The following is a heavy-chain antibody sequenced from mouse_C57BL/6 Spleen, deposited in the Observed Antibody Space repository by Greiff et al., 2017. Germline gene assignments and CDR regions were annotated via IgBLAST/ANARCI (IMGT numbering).Heavy chain of an antibody. D-gene: IGHD2-1*01. V-gene: IGHV1-64*01. J-gene: IGHJ4*01. CDR2: IHPNSGST. CDR1: GYTFTSYW. CDR3: GREEGNNDNSMDY. Sequence: VQLQQPGAELVKPGASVKLSCKASGYTFTSYWMHWVKQRPGQGLEWIGMIHPNSGSTNYNEKFKSKATLTVDKSSSTAYMQLSSLTSEDSAVYYCGREEGNNDNSMDYWGQGTSVTVSS.